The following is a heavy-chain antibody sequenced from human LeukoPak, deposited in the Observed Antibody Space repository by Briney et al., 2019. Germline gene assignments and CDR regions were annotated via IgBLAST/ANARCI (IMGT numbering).Heavy chain of an antibody. V-gene: IGHV1-18*01. CDR1: GYTFTSYG. CDR2: ISAYNGNT. J-gene: IGHJ6*02. Sequence: ASVKVSCKASGYTFTSYGISWVRQAPGQGLEWMGWISAYNGNTNYAQKLQGRVTMTTDTSTSTAYMELRSLRSDDTAVYYCAREDAPLNYYYYGMDVLGQGTTVTVSS. CDR3: AREDAPLNYYYYGMDV.